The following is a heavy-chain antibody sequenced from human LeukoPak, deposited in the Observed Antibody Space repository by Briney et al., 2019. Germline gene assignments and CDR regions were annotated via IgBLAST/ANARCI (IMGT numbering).Heavy chain of an antibody. D-gene: IGHD5-12*01. Sequence: ASVKVSCKASGYTFSNYGMSWVRQAPGHGLGWMGWISGFNGHTKYSQKSQGRVTMTTDTSTSTAYMEVRSLRSDDTAVYYCARAWLRRKYYYYMDVWGKGTTVTVSS. CDR1: GYTFSNYG. CDR3: ARAWLRRKYYYYMDV. CDR2: ISGFNGHT. J-gene: IGHJ6*03. V-gene: IGHV1-18*04.